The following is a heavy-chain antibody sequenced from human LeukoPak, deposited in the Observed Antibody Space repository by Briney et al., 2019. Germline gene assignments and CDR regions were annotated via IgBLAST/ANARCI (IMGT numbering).Heavy chain of an antibody. CDR3: ARDSGGRVYNY. CDR1: GFTFSSYW. Sequence: GGSLRLSCAASGFTFSSYWMNWVRQAPGKGLEWVASIEQDGSEKYYVDSVKGRFTISRDNAKNSLYLQMNSLRAEDTAVYYCARDSGGRVYNYWGQGTLVTVSS. V-gene: IGHV3-7*03. J-gene: IGHJ4*02. D-gene: IGHD6-13*01. CDR2: IEQDGSEK.